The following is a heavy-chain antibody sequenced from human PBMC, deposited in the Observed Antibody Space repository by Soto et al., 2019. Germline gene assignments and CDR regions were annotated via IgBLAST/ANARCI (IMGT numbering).Heavy chain of an antibody. CDR3: ARWGTRGGLDV. Sequence: QVQLVESGGGVVQPGTSLRVSCVGSGFTFRSYVIHWVRQAPGKGLEWVALTSYDGSNKYYGDSVRGRFTISRDNSRNTVDLQMDSLRLEDTALYSCARWGTRGGLDVWGQGTLVSVSS. D-gene: IGHD3-16*01. J-gene: IGHJ1*01. CDR2: TSYDGSNK. CDR1: GFTFRSYV. V-gene: IGHV3-30*19.